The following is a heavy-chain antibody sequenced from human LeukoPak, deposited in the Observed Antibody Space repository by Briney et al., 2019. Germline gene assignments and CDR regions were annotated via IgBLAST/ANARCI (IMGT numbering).Heavy chain of an antibody. CDR2: ITVYNGNT. J-gene: IGHJ4*02. V-gene: IGHV1-18*01. CDR1: GYIFVSHG. D-gene: IGHD3-10*01. Sequence: ASVKVSCKTSGYIFVSHGINWGRQAPGQGLEWMGWITVYNGNTRYAEKLQGRVTMTTDTSTSTAFLEVRSLTSDDTAVYYCARGGRGSYYPDYWGQGTLVTVSS. CDR3: ARGGRGSYYPDY.